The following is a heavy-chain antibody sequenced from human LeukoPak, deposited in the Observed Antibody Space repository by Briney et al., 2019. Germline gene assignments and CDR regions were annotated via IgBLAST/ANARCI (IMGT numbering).Heavy chain of an antibody. CDR2: TNEHGTII. V-gene: IGHV3-74*01. Sequence: GGSLRLSCAASGFSFSNYWFHWVRQAPGEGLVWVSRTNEHGTIINYADSVKGRFTISRDNAKNSLYLQMNSLRAEDTAVYYCAIGVYDSSGYYLDYWGQGTLVTVSS. J-gene: IGHJ4*02. CDR1: GFSFSNYW. CDR3: AIGVYDSSGYYLDY. D-gene: IGHD3-22*01.